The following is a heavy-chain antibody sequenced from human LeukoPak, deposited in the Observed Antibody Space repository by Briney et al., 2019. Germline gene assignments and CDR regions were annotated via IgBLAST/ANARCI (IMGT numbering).Heavy chain of an antibody. CDR1: GGSISSYY. Sequence: SETLSLTCTVSGGSISSYYWSWIRQPPGKGLEWIGYIYYSGSTNYNPSLKSRVTISVDTSKNQFSLKLNSVTAADTAVYYCARYVWGSYPGLYYFDYWGQGTLVTVSS. D-gene: IGHD3-16*02. J-gene: IGHJ4*02. CDR2: IYYSGST. CDR3: ARYVWGSYPGLYYFDY. V-gene: IGHV4-59*01.